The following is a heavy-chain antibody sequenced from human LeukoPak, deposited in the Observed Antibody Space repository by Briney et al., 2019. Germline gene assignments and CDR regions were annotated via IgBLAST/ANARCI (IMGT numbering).Heavy chain of an antibody. Sequence: ASVKVSCKASGFTFTDYYIHWVRQAPGQGLEWVGCINPDSGYTIYSQQFQGRVSLTRDTSISTAYMEVRRLTSDDTAVYYCARGSILLXXXAMDVWGQGTTVTV. CDR3: ARGSILLXXXAMDV. CDR2: INPDSGYT. CDR1: GFTFTDYY. V-gene: IGHV1-2*02. J-gene: IGHJ6*01.